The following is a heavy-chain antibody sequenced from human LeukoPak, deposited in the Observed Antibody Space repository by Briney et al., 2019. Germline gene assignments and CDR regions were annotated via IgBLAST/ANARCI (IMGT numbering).Heavy chain of an antibody. D-gene: IGHD2-15*01. CDR3: ARKDCSGGSCYTAYRDYYGMDV. V-gene: IGHV1-3*01. CDR2: INAGNGNT. CDR1: GYTFTSYA. J-gene: IGHJ6*02. Sequence: GASVKVSCKASGYTFTSYAMHWVRQAPGQRLEWMGWINAGNGNTKYSQKFQGGVTITRDTSASTAYMELSSLRSEDTAVYYCARKDCSGGSCYTAYRDYYGMDVWGQGTTVTVSS.